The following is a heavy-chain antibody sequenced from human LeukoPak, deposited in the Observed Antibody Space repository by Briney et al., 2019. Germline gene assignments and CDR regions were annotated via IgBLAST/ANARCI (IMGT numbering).Heavy chain of an antibody. V-gene: IGHV3-23*01. CDR2: ISDSRGDT. CDR1: GFTFSSYA. CDR3: AKDRNSFGSGGSDY. J-gene: IGHJ4*02. Sequence: PGGSLRLSCAASGFTFSSYAMSWVRQAPGKGLEWVSTISDSRGDTNYAASVKGRFTISRDNYKDTSYLQMSSLRVDDTAVYYCAKDRNSFGSGGSDYWGQGTLVTVSS. D-gene: IGHD3-10*01.